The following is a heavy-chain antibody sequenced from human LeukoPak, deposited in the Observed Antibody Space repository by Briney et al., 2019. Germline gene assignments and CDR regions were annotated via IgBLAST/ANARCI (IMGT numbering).Heavy chain of an antibody. CDR1: GDTLTELS. Sequence: WASVKVSCKVSGDTLTELSTHWVRQAPGKGPEWMGGFDPEHGEMIYAQKLQGRVTMTEDRSTDTAYMELSSLRSEDTAVYYCATGGPWDLLKYWGQGTLVTVSS. J-gene: IGHJ4*02. D-gene: IGHD3-9*01. V-gene: IGHV1-24*01. CDR3: ATGGPWDLLKY. CDR2: FDPEHGEM.